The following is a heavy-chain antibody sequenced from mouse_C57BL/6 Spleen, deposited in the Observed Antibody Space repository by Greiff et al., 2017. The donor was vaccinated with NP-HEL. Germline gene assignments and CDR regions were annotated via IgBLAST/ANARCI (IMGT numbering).Heavy chain of an antibody. J-gene: IGHJ2*01. CDR2: ISDGGSYT. CDR3: AREGYGSSYDY. CDR1: GFTFSSYA. V-gene: IGHV5-4*01. Sequence: VQLKQSGGGLVKPGGSLKLSCAASGFTFSSYAMSWVRQTPEKRLEWVATISDGGSYTYYPDNVKGRFTISRDNAKNNLDLQMSHLKSEDTAMYYCAREGYGSSYDYWGQGTTLTVSS. D-gene: IGHD1-1*01.